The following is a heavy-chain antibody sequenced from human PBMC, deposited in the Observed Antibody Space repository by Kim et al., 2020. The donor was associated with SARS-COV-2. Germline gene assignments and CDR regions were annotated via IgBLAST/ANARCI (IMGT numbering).Heavy chain of an antibody. D-gene: IGHD6-13*01. CDR2: ISYDGSNK. Sequence: GGSLRLSCAASGFTFSSYGMHWVRQAPGKGLEWVAVISYDGSNKYYADSVKGRFTISRDNSKNTLYLQMNSLRAEDTAVYYCAKVVGSSSWYPYFDYWG. CDR3: AKVVGSSSWYPYFDY. V-gene: IGHV3-30*18. J-gene: IGHJ4*01. CDR1: GFTFSSYG.